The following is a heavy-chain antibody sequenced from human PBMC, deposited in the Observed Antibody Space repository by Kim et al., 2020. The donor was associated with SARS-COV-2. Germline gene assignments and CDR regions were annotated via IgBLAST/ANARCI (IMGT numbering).Heavy chain of an antibody. V-gene: IGHV3-9*01. D-gene: IGHD6-25*01. CDR3: TNDIAPGGEDV. Sequence: GGSLRLSCVASGFTFDKYAIHWVRQAPGKGLEWVSGFNFDSGAIGYADSAKGRFTSSNDNAKNSLYLQMSSLRAEDSAFYYCTNDIAPGGEDVWGQGTTVTVSS. J-gene: IGHJ6*02. CDR2: FNFDSGAI. CDR1: GFTFDKYA.